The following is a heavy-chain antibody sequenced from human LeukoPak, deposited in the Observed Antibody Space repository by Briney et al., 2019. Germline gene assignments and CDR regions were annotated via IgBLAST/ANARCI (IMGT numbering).Heavy chain of an antibody. V-gene: IGHV1-18*01. CDR1: GYTFTSYG. J-gene: IGHJ6*02. CDR3: ARDRADIVVVPAARDYYYYGMDV. CDR2: ISAYNGKT. Sequence: ASVKVSCKASGYTFTSYGISWVRQAPGQGLEGVGWISAYNGKTNYAQKLQGRVTMTTDTSTSTAYMELRSLRSDDTVVYSCARDRADIVVVPAARDYYYYGMDVWGQGTTVTVSS. D-gene: IGHD2-2*01.